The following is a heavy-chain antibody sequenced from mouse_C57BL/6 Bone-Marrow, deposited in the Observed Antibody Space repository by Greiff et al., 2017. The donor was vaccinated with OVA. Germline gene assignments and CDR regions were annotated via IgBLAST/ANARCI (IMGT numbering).Heavy chain of an antibody. CDR2: INPNYGTT. CDR3: LYYYGSSYEWYFDV. V-gene: IGHV1-39*01. Sequence: EVQLQQSGPELVKPGASVKISCKASDYSFTDYNMNWVKQSNGKSLEWIGVINPNYGTTSYNQKFKGKATLTVDQSSSTAYMQLNSLTSEDSAVYYCLYYYGSSYEWYFDVWGTGTTVTVSS. CDR1: DYSFTDYN. D-gene: IGHD1-1*01. J-gene: IGHJ1*03.